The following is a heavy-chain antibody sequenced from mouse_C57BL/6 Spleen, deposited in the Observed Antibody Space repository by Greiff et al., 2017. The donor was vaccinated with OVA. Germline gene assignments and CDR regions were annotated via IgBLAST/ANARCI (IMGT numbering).Heavy chain of an antibody. Sequence: EVQLVESGGGLVKPGGSLKLSCAASGFTFSSYAMSWVRQTPEKRLEWVATISDGGSYTYYPDNVKGRFTISRDNAKNNLYLQMSHLKSEDTAMYYCARDHTGSLDYWGQGTTLTVSS. CDR3: ARDHTGSLDY. D-gene: IGHD4-1*01. CDR1: GFTFSSYA. CDR2: ISDGGSYT. J-gene: IGHJ2*01. V-gene: IGHV5-4*01.